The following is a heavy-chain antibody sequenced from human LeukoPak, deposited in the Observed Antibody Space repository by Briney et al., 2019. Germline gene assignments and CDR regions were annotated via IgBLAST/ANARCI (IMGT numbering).Heavy chain of an antibody. CDR2: IIPIFGTA. Sequence: GASVKVSCKASGGTFSSYAISWVRQAPGQGLEWMGGIIPIFGTANYAQKFQGRVTITADESTSTAYMELSSLRSEDTAVYYCARGRDATIFGVVNYYYYYMDVWGEGTTVTVSS. J-gene: IGHJ6*03. D-gene: IGHD3-3*01. CDR1: GGTFSSYA. CDR3: ARGRDATIFGVVNYYYYYMDV. V-gene: IGHV1-69*01.